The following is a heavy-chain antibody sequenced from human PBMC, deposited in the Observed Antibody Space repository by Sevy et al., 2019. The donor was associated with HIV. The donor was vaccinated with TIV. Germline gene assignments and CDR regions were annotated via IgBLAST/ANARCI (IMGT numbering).Heavy chain of an antibody. J-gene: IGHJ4*02. Sequence: GGSLRLSCAASGFTFSSYAMSWVRQAPGKGLEWVSAISGSGGSTYYADSVKGRFTISRDNSKNTLYLQMNSLRAEDTAVYYCAKAGVQWLVNPYYFDYWGQGTLVTVS. V-gene: IGHV3-23*01. CDR1: GFTFSSYA. CDR3: AKAGVQWLVNPYYFDY. CDR2: ISGSGGST. D-gene: IGHD6-19*01.